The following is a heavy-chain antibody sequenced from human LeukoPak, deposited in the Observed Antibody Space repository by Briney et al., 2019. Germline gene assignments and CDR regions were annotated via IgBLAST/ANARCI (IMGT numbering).Heavy chain of an antibody. CDR3: AREGRAYDSSGYFYDY. J-gene: IGHJ4*02. D-gene: IGHD3-22*01. CDR1: GGSFSGYY. Sequence: SSETLSLTCAVYGGSFSGYYWSWIRQPPGKGLEWIGEINHSGSTNYNPSLKSRVTISVDTSKNQFSLKLSSVTAADTAVYYCAREGRAYDSSGYFYDYWGQGTLVTVSS. V-gene: IGHV4-34*01. CDR2: INHSGST.